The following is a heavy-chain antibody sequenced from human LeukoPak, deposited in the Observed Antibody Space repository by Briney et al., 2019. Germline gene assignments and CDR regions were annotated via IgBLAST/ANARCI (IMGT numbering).Heavy chain of an antibody. D-gene: IGHD2-2*01. CDR3: AKGTLGSCSGATCYDFDN. V-gene: IGHV1-46*01. CDR1: GYTFTSYY. J-gene: IGHJ4*02. CDR2: INPSGGST. Sequence: ASVKVSCKASGYTFTSYYMHWVRQAPGQGLEWMGIINPSGGSTSYAQKFQGRVTMTRDMSTSTVYMELSSLRSEDTALYYCAKGTLGSCSGATCYDFDNWGQGTLVTVSS.